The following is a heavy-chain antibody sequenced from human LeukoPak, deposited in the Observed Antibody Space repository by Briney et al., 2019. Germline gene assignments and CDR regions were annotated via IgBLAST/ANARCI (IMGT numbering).Heavy chain of an antibody. CDR3: ARGKEEITTLRGLNPGYYTDY. J-gene: IGHJ4*02. CDR2: IYYSGST. Sequence: SETLSLTCTVSGGSISSSSYYWGWIRQPPGTGLEWIGSIYYSGSTNYHPSLKSRVTISVDTSTNQSSLKLSSVTAADTAVYNCARGKEEITTLRGLNPGYYTDYWGQGTLVTVSS. V-gene: IGHV4-39*07. CDR1: GGSISSSSYY. D-gene: IGHD3-10*01.